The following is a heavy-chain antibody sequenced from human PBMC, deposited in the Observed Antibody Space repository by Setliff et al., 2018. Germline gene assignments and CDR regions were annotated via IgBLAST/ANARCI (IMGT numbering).Heavy chain of an antibody. Sequence: GASVKVSCKASGYTFSTHGISWVRQAPGRGLEWLAWIGLYSGETNFALNIRDRLTMTTDISTTTVYMELRGLTSGDTAVYYCARARIAVAGSDLDYWGQGTLVTVSS. CDR1: GYTFSTHG. J-gene: IGHJ4*02. CDR2: IGLYSGET. CDR3: ARARIAVAGSDLDY. D-gene: IGHD6-19*01. V-gene: IGHV1-18*04.